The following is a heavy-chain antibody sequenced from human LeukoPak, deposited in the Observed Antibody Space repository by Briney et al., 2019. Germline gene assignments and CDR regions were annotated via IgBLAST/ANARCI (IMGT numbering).Heavy chain of an antibody. Sequence: GGSLRLSLAASGFSFSDFYMHWVPPAPGKGLGWVSAISSSSTYIYYADSVKGRFTISRDNAGNSVYLQMHGLRAEDTAVYFCARGEHKATITGLDSWGQGTLVTVSS. V-gene: IGHV3-21*01. CDR3: ARGEHKATITGLDS. CDR2: ISSSSTYI. J-gene: IGHJ4*02. D-gene: IGHD5-24*01. CDR1: GFSFSDFY.